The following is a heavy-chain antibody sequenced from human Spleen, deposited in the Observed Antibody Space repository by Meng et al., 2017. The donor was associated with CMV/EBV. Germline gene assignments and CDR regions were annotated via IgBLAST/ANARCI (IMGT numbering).Heavy chain of an antibody. CDR1: GGSISSSSYY. CDR3: ASRLYHYYFDY. V-gene: IGHV4-39*01. D-gene: IGHD2/OR15-2a*01. J-gene: IGHJ4*02. CDR2: IYYSGNT. Sequence: SETLSLTCTVSGGSISSSSYYWGWIRQPPGKGLEWIGSIYYSGNTYYNPSLKSRVTISVDTSKNQFSLRLSSVTAADTAVYYCASRLYHYYFDYWGQGTLVTVSS.